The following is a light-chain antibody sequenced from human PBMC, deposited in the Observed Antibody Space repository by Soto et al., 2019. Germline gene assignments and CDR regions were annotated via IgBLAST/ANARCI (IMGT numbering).Light chain of an antibody. J-gene: IGLJ2*01. CDR3: CLYAGSRTY. CDR1: SSDVGSYNL. Sequence: QSALTQPASVSGSPGQSITISCTGTSSDVGSYNLVSWYQQHPGKAPKLMIYEGSKRPSGVSNRFSGSKSGNTASLTISGLQAEDGANNTSCLYAGSRTYIGGGTNLPVL. CDR2: EGS. V-gene: IGLV2-23*01.